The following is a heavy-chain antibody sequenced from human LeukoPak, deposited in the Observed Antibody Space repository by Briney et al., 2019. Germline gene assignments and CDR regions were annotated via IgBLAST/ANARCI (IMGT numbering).Heavy chain of an antibody. CDR2: IWYDGSNK. D-gene: IGHD1-26*01. Sequence: GGSLRLSCAASGFTFSSYGMHWVRQAPGKGLEWVAVIWYDGSNKYYADSVKGRFTISRDNSKNTLYLQMNSLRDEDTAVYYCARSGGTYGWFDPWGQGTLVTVPS. CDR3: ARSGGTYGWFDP. J-gene: IGHJ5*02. V-gene: IGHV3-33*01. CDR1: GFTFSSYG.